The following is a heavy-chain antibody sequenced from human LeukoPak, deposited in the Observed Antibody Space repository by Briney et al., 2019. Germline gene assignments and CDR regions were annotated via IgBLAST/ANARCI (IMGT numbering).Heavy chain of an antibody. D-gene: IGHD5-24*01. Sequence: GASVKVSCKASGGTFISYAISWVRQAPGQGLEWMGGIIPIFGTANYAQKFQGRVTITADESTSTAYMELSSLRSEDTAVYYCARDLSMGPTSGAFDIWGQGTMVTVSS. J-gene: IGHJ3*02. CDR1: GGTFISYA. V-gene: IGHV1-69*13. CDR3: ARDLSMGPTSGAFDI. CDR2: IIPIFGTA.